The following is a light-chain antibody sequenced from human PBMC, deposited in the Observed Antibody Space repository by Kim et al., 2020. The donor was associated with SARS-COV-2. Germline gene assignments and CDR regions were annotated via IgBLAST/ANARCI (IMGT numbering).Light chain of an antibody. V-gene: IGKV3-15*01. Sequence: SVSPGERATLSCRASQSVSSDLAWYQQKPGQAPRLLIYGASSRATGVPARLSGSGAGTEFALTITSLQSEDFAVYYCQQYNDRGTFGQGTKVEIK. CDR3: QQYNDRGT. J-gene: IGKJ1*01. CDR2: GAS. CDR1: QSVSSD.